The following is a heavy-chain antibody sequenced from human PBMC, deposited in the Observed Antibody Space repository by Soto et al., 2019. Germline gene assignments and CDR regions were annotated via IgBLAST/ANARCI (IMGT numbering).Heavy chain of an antibody. D-gene: IGHD5-18*01. J-gene: IGHJ6*02. V-gene: IGHV1-18*04. Sequence: QVQLVQSGAEVKKPGASVKVSCKASGYSFNSYGITWVRQAPGQGLEWMGWISAYNGNTNYAQKLQGRVTMTTDTATSTAYMEVRSLRSDDTAVYYCARSSVRGSYGPDVLGMDVWGQGTKVTVSS. CDR3: ARSSVRGSYGPDVLGMDV. CDR2: ISAYNGNT. CDR1: GYSFNSYG.